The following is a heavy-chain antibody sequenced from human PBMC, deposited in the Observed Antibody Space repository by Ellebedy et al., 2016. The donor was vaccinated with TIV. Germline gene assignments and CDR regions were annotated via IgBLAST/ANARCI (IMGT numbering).Heavy chain of an antibody. D-gene: IGHD6-13*01. J-gene: IGHJ5*02. Sequence: MPSETLSLTCPVSGGSISSYYWSCVRQPPGKGLEWIGYIYTSGSTNYNPSRKTRVTISVDTSKNQFSLQRSSVTAADPAEYYCARHIGYSSSWWGNWPDPWGQGTLVTASS. V-gene: IGHV4-59*08. CDR3: ARHIGYSSSWWGNWPDP. CDR2: IYTSGST. CDR1: GGSISSYY.